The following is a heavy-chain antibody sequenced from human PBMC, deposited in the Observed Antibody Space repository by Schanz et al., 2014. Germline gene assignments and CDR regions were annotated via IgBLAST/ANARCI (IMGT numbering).Heavy chain of an antibody. CDR2: MQPDSGKT. J-gene: IGHJ5*02. V-gene: IGHV1-8*01. Sequence: QVQLIQSGAEVKKPGASVKVSCTASGYTFTSYDINWVRQAPGQGLEWLGWMQPDSGKTHYAEKFQGRVAMTRDVSISTAYMELSSLASGDTAVYYCARGQRRTIGRPFGPWGQGTLVTVSS. D-gene: IGHD6-25*01. CDR1: GYTFTSYD. CDR3: ARGQRRTIGRPFGP.